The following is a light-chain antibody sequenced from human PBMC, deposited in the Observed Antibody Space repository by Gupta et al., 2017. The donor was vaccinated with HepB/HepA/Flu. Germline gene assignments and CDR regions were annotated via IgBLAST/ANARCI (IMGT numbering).Light chain of an antibody. CDR1: QSILRY. J-gene: IGKJ3*01. Sequence: EIQITKSPSSLSASVGDRVTITCRSSQSILRYLTWFQKKPGKAPHLLIYTASTLQSGVPSRFSGSGSGTDFTLNISSLQPEDFATYYCQQTYSVPPTFGPGTKVDIK. CDR2: TAS. V-gene: IGKV1-39*01. CDR3: QQTYSVPPT.